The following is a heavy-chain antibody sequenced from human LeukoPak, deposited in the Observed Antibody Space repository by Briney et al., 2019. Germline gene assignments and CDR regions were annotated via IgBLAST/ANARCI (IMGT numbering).Heavy chain of an antibody. CDR1: GGSISGYY. CDR3: ASGADSSGYLLPLDY. V-gene: IGHV4-59*01. Sequence: SETLSLTCTVSGGSISGYYWSWIRQPPGKGLEWVGYISYSGSTNYNPSLKSRVTISVDTSKNQFSLKLSSVTAADTAIYYGASGADSSGYLLPLDYWGQGTLVTVSS. J-gene: IGHJ4*02. CDR2: ISYSGST. D-gene: IGHD3-22*01.